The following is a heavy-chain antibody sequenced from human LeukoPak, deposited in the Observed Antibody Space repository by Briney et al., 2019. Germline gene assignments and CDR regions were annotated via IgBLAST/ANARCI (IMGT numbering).Heavy chain of an antibody. V-gene: IGHV1-8*01. CDR3: ARGPLYYDSSGYGYYYYYMDV. J-gene: IGHJ6*03. CDR1: GYTFTSYD. D-gene: IGHD3-22*01. CDR2: MNPNSGNT. Sequence: SVKVSCKASGYTFTSYDINWVRQATGQGLEWMGWMNPNSGNTGYAQKFQGRVTMTRNTSISTAYVELSSLRSEDTAVYYCARGPLYYDSSGYGYYYYYMDVWGKGTTVTVSS.